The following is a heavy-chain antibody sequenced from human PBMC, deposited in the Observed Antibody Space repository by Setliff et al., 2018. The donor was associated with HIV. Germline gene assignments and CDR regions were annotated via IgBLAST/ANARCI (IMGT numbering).Heavy chain of an antibody. V-gene: IGHV5-51*01. CDR2: IYPGDSET. Sequence: HGESLKISCKGSGYDFSSYWIAWVRQMPGKGLEWVGIIYPGDSETRYSPSFQGQVTISADRSITTAYLQWSSLKASDTAIYYCVRHRSAVAGTRIGYCYYMDVWGKGTTVTVSS. CDR3: VRHRSAVAGTRIGYCYYMDV. CDR1: GYDFSSYW. D-gene: IGHD6-19*01. J-gene: IGHJ6*03.